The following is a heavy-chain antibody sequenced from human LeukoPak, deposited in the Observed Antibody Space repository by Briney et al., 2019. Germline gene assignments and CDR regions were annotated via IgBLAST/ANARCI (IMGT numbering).Heavy chain of an antibody. Sequence: ASVKVSCTASGYTXTDYYMHGMRQAPGQGLEWMGWINPNSGGTNYAQTFQGRVTMTRDTSINTAYMELRRLRPDDTAVYYCAKDLRYSSSWTSGWFDPWGQGTLVTVSS. CDR2: INPNSGGT. CDR1: GYTXTDYY. V-gene: IGHV1-2*02. CDR3: AKDLRYSSSWTSGWFDP. D-gene: IGHD6-13*01. J-gene: IGHJ5*02.